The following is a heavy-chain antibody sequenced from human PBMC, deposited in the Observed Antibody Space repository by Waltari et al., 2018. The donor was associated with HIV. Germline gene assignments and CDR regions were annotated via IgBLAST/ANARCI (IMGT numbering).Heavy chain of an antibody. V-gene: IGHV3-74*01. J-gene: IGHJ3*02. Sequence: EVQLVESGGGLVQPGGSLRLSCAASGFTFSSYWMHWVRQAPGKGLVWVLRMNSDGSSRSYADSVKCRFTSSRDNAKNTLYLQMNSLRAEDTAVYYFARDPAFDIWGQGTMVTVSS. CDR2: MNSDGSSR. CDR3: ARDPAFDI. CDR1: GFTFSSYW.